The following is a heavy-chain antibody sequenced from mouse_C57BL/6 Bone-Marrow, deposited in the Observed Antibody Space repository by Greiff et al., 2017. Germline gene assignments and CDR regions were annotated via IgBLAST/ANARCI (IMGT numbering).Heavy chain of an antibody. D-gene: IGHD1-1*01. CDR1: GFNIKDYY. Sequence: VQLKQSGAELVKPGASVKLSCTASGFNIKDYYMHWVKQRTEQGLEWIGRIDPEDGETKYAPKFQGKATITADTSSNTAYLQLSSLTSEDTAVYYCARWGTTVVARDYYAMDYWGQGTSVTVSS. J-gene: IGHJ4*01. CDR2: IDPEDGET. CDR3: ARWGTTVVARDYYAMDY. V-gene: IGHV14-2*01.